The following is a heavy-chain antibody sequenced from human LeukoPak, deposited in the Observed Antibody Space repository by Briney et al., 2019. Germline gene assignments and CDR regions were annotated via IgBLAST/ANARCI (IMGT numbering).Heavy chain of an antibody. CDR2: INHSGST. Sequence: PSETLSLTRAVYGGSFSGYYWSWIRQPPGKGLEWIGEINHSGSTNYNPSLKSRVTISVDTSKNQFSLKLSSVTAADTAVYYCARDGPTVTTGDYYYGMDVWGQGTTVTVSS. J-gene: IGHJ6*02. CDR1: GGSFSGYY. D-gene: IGHD4-17*01. V-gene: IGHV4-34*01. CDR3: ARDGPTVTTGDYYYGMDV.